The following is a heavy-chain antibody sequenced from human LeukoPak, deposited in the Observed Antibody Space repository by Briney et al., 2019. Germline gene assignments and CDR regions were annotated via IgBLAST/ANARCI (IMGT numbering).Heavy chain of an antibody. V-gene: IGHV1-2*02. CDR2: INPNSGGT. J-gene: IGHJ4*02. Sequence: ASVKVSCKASRYTFTGYYMHWVRQAPGQGLEWMGWINPNSGGTNYAQKFQGRVTMTRDTSISTAYMELSRLRSDDTAVYYCARGPYYGSGSLEFDYWGQGTLVTVSS. CDR3: ARGPYYGSGSLEFDY. CDR1: RYTFTGYY. D-gene: IGHD3-10*01.